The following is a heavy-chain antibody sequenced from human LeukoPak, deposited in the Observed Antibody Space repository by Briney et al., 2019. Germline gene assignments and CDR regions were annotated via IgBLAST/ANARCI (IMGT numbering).Heavy chain of an antibody. D-gene: IGHD3-10*01. Sequence: ASVKVSCKASGYTFTSYYMHWVRQAPGQGLEWMGIINPSGGSTSYAQKFQGRVTITRNTSISTAYMELSSLRSGDTAVYYCARVKGSGSVTWFDPWGQGTLVTVSS. CDR3: ARVKGSGSVTWFDP. V-gene: IGHV1-46*01. CDR1: GYTFTSYY. J-gene: IGHJ5*02. CDR2: INPSGGST.